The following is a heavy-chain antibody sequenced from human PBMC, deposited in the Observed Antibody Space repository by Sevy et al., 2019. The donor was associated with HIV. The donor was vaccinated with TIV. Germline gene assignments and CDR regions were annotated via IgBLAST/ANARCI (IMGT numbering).Heavy chain of an antibody. V-gene: IGHV4-34*01. D-gene: IGHD5-12*01. CDR2: INHSGST. J-gene: IGHJ4*02. Sequence: SETLSLTCAVYGGSFSGYYWSWIRQPPGKGLEWIGEINHSGSTNYNPSLKSRVTISVDTSKNQFSLKLSSVTAADTAVYYCARVEMATRPYYFDYWGQGTLVTVSS. CDR3: ARVEMATRPYYFDY. CDR1: GGSFSGYY.